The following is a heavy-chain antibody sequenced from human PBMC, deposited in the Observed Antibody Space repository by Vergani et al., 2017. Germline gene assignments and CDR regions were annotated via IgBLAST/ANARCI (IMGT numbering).Heavy chain of an antibody. V-gene: IGHV3-30*04. Sequence: QVQLVESGGGVVQPGRSLRLSCAASGFTFSSYAMHWVRQAPGKGLEWVAVISYDGSNKYYADSVKGRFTISRDNSKNPLYLQMNSLRVEDTAVYYCASNYYSSSRSSEQWYQYMDVWGKGTTVIVSS. CDR1: GFTFSSYA. D-gene: IGHD6-6*01. J-gene: IGHJ6*03. CDR3: ASNYYSSSRSSEQWYQYMDV. CDR2: ISYDGSNK.